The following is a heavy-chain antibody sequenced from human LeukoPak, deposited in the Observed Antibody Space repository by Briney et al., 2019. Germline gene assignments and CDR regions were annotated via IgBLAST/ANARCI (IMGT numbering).Heavy chain of an antibody. J-gene: IGHJ4*02. D-gene: IGHD2-2*01. CDR2: INPNSGGT. CDR1: GYTFTGYY. Sequence: ASVKVSCKASGYTFTGYYMHWVRQAPGQGLEWMGWINPNSGGTNYAQKFQGRVTMTRDTSISTAYMELSRLRSDDTAVYYCARVGDVVVPAAPHDYWGQGTLVTVSS. V-gene: IGHV1-2*02. CDR3: ARVGDVVVPAAPHDY.